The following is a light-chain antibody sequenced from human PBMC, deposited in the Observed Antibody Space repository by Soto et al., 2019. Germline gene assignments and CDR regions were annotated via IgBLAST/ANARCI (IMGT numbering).Light chain of an antibody. Sequence: EIVMTQSPATLSVSPGERATLSCRASQSVSSNLAWYQQKPGQAPRLLIYGASTRATGIPARFSGSGSGTEFTLTISSLQSEDFAVYYCQQYNNSPWTFGQGNKVEIK. J-gene: IGKJ1*01. CDR3: QQYNNSPWT. V-gene: IGKV3-15*01. CDR1: QSVSSN. CDR2: GAS.